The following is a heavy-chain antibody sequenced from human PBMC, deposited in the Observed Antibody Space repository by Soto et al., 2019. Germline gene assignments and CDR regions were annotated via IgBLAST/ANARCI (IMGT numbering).Heavy chain of an antibody. CDR1: GFTFSSYA. D-gene: IGHD6-19*01. Sequence: GGSLRLSCAASGFTFSSYARSWVRQAPGKGLEWVSAISGSGGSTYYADSVKGRFTISRDNSKNTLYLQMNSLRAEDTAVYYCAKDGYAGYSSGWYAYWGQGTLVTVYS. V-gene: IGHV3-23*01. CDR3: AKDGYAGYSSGWYAY. J-gene: IGHJ4*02. CDR2: ISGSGGST.